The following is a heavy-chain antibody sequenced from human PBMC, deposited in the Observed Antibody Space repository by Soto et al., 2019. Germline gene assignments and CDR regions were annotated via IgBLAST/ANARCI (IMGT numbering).Heavy chain of an antibody. CDR3: ARGRLYYYDSSGYYRHYYYYGMDV. D-gene: IGHD3-22*01. V-gene: IGHV4-34*01. J-gene: IGHJ6*02. Sequence: SETLSLTCAVYGGSFSGYYWSWIRQPPGKGLEWIGEINHNGSTNYNPSLKSRVTISVDTSKNQFSLKLSSVTAADTAVYYCARGRLYYYDSSGYYRHYYYYGMDVWGQGTTVTVSS. CDR1: GGSFSGYY. CDR2: INHNGST.